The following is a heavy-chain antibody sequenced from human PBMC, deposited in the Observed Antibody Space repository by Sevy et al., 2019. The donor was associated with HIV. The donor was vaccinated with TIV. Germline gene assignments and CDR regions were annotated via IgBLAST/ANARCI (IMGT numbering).Heavy chain of an antibody. CDR2: IRYDGSNK. Sequence: GGSLRLSCAASGFTFSSYGMHWVRQAPGKGLEWVAFIRYDGSNKYYADSVKGRFTISRDNSKNTLYLQMNSLSAEDTAVYYCAKDGRLRYYYYYGMDVWGQGTTVTVSS. CDR1: GFTFSSYG. J-gene: IGHJ6*02. CDR3: AKDGRLRYYYYYGMDV. V-gene: IGHV3-30*02. D-gene: IGHD4-17*01.